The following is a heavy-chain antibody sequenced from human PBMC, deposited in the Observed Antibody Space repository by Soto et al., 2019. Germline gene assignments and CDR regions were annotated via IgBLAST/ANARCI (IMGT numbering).Heavy chain of an antibody. CDR1: GGSISTYY. CDR3: ARGKLSDYVWGSYRYHFDY. J-gene: IGHJ4*02. CDR2: VYFSGST. D-gene: IGHD3-16*02. V-gene: IGHV4-59*12. Sequence: SETLSLTCTVSGGSISTYYWSWIRQPPGKGLEWIGYVYFSGSTSYSPPLESRVTMSLDTSKNQVSLKLSSVTAADTAVYYCARGKLSDYVWGSYRYHFDYWGQGTVVTVSS.